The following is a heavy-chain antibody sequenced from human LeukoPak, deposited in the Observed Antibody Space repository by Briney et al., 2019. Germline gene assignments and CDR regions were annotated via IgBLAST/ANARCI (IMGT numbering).Heavy chain of an antibody. V-gene: IGHV1-18*01. Sequence: GASVKVSCKASGYTFTSYGISWVRQAPGQGLEWMGWISAYNSNTNYAQKLQGRVTMTTDTSTSTAYMELRSLRSDDTAVYYCARDSDSSGYLPYYFDYWGQGTLVTVSS. CDR1: GYTFTSYG. J-gene: IGHJ4*02. CDR3: ARDSDSSGYLPYYFDY. D-gene: IGHD3-22*01. CDR2: ISAYNSNT.